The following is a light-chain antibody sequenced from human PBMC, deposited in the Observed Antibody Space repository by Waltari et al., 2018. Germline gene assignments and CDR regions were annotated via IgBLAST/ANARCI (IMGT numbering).Light chain of an antibody. CDR2: EVT. J-gene: IGLJ2*01. CDR1: SSDVGGYNY. V-gene: IGLV2-14*01. Sequence: QSALTQPASVSGSPGQSITISCTGTSSDVGGYNYVSLYQQHPGKVPKLMIFEVTNRPSGVSNRFSGSKSGNTASLTISGLQAEDEADYYCCSYTSSHTVVFGGGTKLTVL. CDR3: CSYTSSHTVV.